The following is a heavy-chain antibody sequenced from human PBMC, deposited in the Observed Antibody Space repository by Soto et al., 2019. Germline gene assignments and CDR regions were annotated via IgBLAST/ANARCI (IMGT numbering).Heavy chain of an antibody. CDR2: IYSGGST. CDR3: ARDWSKGRHRPRY. CDR1: GFTVSSNY. D-gene: IGHD6-6*01. J-gene: IGHJ4*02. Sequence: EVQLVESGGGLVQPGGSLRLSCAASGFTVSSNYMSWVRQAPGKGLEWVSVIYSGGSTYYADSVKGRFTISRHNSKNTLYLQMNSLRAEDTAVYYCARDWSKGRHRPRYWGQGTLVTVSS. V-gene: IGHV3-53*04.